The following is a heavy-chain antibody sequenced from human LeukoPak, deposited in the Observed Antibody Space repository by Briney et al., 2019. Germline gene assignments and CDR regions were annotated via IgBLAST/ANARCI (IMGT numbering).Heavy chain of an antibody. D-gene: IGHD3-10*01. CDR2: ISYDGTNK. CDR3: AKDRLGNDGLLWFGELLGYYYYGMDV. CDR1: GFTFSSYG. J-gene: IGHJ6*02. Sequence: PGGFLRLSCAASGFTFSSYGMHWVRQAPGKGLEWVAVISYDGTNKYYADSVKGRFTISRDNSKNTLYLQMNSLRAEDTAVYYCAKDRLGNDGLLWFGELLGYYYYGMDVWGQGTTVTVSS. V-gene: IGHV3-30*18.